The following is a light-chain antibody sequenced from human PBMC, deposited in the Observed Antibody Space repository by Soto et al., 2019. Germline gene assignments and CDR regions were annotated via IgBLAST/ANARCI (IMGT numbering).Light chain of an antibody. CDR3: QQRSNWPIT. V-gene: IGKV3-11*01. CDR1: QSVSSGY. CDR2: DAS. Sequence: EIVLTQSPGTLSLSPGERATLSCRASQSVSSGYLAWYRQKPGQAPRLLIYDASNRATGIPARFSGGGSGTDFALTISSLEPEDFAVYYCQQRSNWPITFGQGTRLEIK. J-gene: IGKJ5*01.